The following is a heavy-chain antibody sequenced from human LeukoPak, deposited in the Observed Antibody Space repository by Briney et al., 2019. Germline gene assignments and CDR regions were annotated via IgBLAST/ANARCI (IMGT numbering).Heavy chain of an antibody. Sequence: PGRSLRLSCTASGFTFGDYAMSWVRQAPGKGLECVGFIRSKAYGGTTEYAASVKGRFTISRDDSKSIAYLQMNSLKTEDTAVYYCTRTMVRGVVPNYYYYGMDVWGKGTTVTVSS. CDR2: IRSKAYGGTT. D-gene: IGHD3-10*01. CDR3: TRTMVRGVVPNYYYYGMDV. J-gene: IGHJ6*04. V-gene: IGHV3-49*04. CDR1: GFTFGDYA.